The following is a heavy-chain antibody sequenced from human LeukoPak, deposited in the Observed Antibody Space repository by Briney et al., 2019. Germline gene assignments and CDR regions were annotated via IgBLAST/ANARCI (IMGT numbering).Heavy chain of an antibody. D-gene: IGHD3-9*01. J-gene: IGHJ4*02. CDR2: INHSGST. CDR3: ARGRRELRYGPDY. Sequence: SSETLSLTCAVYGGSFSGYYWSWIRQPPGKGLEWIGEINHSGSTIYNPSLKSRVTISVDTSKNQFSLKLSSVTAADTAVYYCARGRRELRYGPDYWGQGTLVTVSS. V-gene: IGHV4-34*01. CDR1: GGSFSGYY.